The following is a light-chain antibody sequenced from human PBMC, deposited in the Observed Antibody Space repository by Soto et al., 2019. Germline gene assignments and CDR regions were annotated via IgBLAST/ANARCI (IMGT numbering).Light chain of an antibody. CDR3: QQYGSSPLT. CDR1: QSVSSSY. Sequence: EVVLTQSPGTLSLSPGERATLSCRARQSVSSSYLAWYQQKPGQAPRLLIFGASSRATGIPDRFSGSGSGTDFTLTISRLEPEDFAVYYCQQYGSSPLTFGGWTKVDIK. V-gene: IGKV3-20*01. CDR2: GAS. J-gene: IGKJ4*01.